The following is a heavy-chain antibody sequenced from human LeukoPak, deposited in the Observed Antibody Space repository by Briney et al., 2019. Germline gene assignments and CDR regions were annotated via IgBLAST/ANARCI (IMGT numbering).Heavy chain of an antibody. CDR1: GFTFSSYA. CDR3: AKDRVSPGFNLFDP. D-gene: IGHD2/OR15-2a*01. CDR2: INGRGDNT. Sequence: GRSLRLSCAASGFTFSSYAMNWVRQAPGKGLEWVSAINGRGDNTYYADSVKGRFTISRDNSKSTLFLQMNSLRAEDTAIYYCAKDRVSPGFNLFDPWGQGTLDTVSS. V-gene: IGHV3-23*01. J-gene: IGHJ5*02.